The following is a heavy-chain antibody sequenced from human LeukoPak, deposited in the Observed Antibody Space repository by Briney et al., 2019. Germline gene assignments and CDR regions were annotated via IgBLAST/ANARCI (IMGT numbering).Heavy chain of an antibody. J-gene: IGHJ4*02. CDR2: IYYSGST. Sequence: PSETLSLTCTVSGGSISSSSYYWGWIRQPPGKGLEWIGSIYYSGSTYYNPSLKSRVTISVDTSKNQFSLKLSSVTAADTAVYYCARGRGRQRKVSFDYWGQGTLVTVSS. CDR3: ARGRGRQRKVSFDY. D-gene: IGHD1-1*01. CDR1: GGSISSSSYY. V-gene: IGHV4-39*07.